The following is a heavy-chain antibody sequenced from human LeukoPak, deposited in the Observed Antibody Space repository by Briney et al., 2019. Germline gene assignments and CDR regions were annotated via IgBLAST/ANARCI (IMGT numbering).Heavy chain of an antibody. D-gene: IGHD3-22*01. CDR2: IRYDGSNK. CDR3: AKDVTMIVVVNDAFDI. CDR1: GFTFSSYG. J-gene: IGHJ3*02. V-gene: IGHV3-30*02. Sequence: SGGSLRLSCAASGFTFSSYGMHWVRQAPGKGLEWVAFIRYDGSNKYYADSVKGRFTISRDNSKNTLYLQMNSLRAEDTAVYYCAKDVTMIVVVNDAFDIWGQGTMVTVSS.